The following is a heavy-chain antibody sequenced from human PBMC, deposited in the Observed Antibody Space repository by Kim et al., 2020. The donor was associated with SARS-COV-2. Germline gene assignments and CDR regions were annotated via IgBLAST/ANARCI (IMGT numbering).Heavy chain of an antibody. J-gene: IGHJ4*02. D-gene: IGHD6-19*01. CDR1: GFNFGDYT. Sequence: GGSLRLSCTASGFNFGDYTMHWVRQAPGKGLEWLCFIKSKTYGGTTEYAASVKGRFTISRDDSKTIAYLQMNSLKTEDTAVYYCSSGGPYSTGWYTYFDYWGQGTLVTVSS. V-gene: IGHV3-49*04. CDR3: SSGGPYSTGWYTYFDY. CDR2: IKSKTYGGTT.